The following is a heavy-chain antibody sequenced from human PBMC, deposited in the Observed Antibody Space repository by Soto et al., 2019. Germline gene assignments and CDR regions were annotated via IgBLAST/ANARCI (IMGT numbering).Heavy chain of an antibody. CDR3: TGLWFGEIYNY. D-gene: IGHD3-10*01. V-gene: IGHV3-15*07. CDR2: IKNKNDGGTT. CDR1: GFSFKNAW. Sequence: EVELVASGGGLVKPGGSLTLSCAASGFSFKNAWMNWVRQAPGKGLEWVGRIKNKNDGGTTDYATFVKGRFTISRDASENTLYLHMNGLKTEDTGFYFFTGLWFGEIYNYWGQGSLVTVSS. J-gene: IGHJ4*01.